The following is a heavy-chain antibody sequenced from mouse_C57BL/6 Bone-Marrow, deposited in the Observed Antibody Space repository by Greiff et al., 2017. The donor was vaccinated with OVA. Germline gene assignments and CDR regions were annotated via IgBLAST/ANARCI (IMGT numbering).Heavy chain of an antibody. CDR3: ARRANWDGYFDV. J-gene: IGHJ1*03. D-gene: IGHD4-1*01. Sequence: QVTLKVSGPGILQPSQTLSLTCSFSGFSLSTFGMGVGWIRQPSGKGLEWLAHIWWDDDKYYNPALKSRLTISKDTSKNQVSLKIASVDTADTATYYCARRANWDGYFDVWGTGTTVTVSS. V-gene: IGHV8-8*01. CDR2: IWWDDDK. CDR1: GFSLSTFGMG.